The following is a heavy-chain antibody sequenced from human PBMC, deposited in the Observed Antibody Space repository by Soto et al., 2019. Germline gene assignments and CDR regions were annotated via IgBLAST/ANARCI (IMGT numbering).Heavy chain of an antibody. J-gene: IGHJ6*02. CDR1: GGSVSSGSFY. Sequence: PSETLSLTCTVSGGSVSSGSFYWSWIRRPPGKGLEWIGYFYDSGSTNYNPSLKSRVSMSVDTSKNQFSLNLSSVTAADTAVYYCARELPQRQGRNMDVWGQGTTVTVSS. CDR2: FYDSGST. D-gene: IGHD1-1*01. V-gene: IGHV4-61*01. CDR3: ARELPQRQGRNMDV.